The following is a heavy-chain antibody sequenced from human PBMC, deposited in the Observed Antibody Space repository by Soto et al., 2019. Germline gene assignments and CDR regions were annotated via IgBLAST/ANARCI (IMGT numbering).Heavy chain of an antibody. V-gene: IGHV3-23*01. CDR1: GFTFSSYA. CDR2: ISGSGGNT. CDR3: AKDGKQLVWFY. D-gene: IGHD6-6*01. J-gene: IGHJ4*02. Sequence: PGGSLRLSCAASGFTFSSYAMSWVRQAPGKGLEWVTAISGSGGNTYYTDSVKGRFTISRDNSKNTLFLQMNSLRAEDTAVYYCAKDGKQLVWFYWGQGTLVTVSS.